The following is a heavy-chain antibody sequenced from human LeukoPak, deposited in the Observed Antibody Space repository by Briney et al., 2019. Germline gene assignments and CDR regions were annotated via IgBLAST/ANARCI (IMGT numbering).Heavy chain of an antibody. V-gene: IGHV1-2*02. CDR2: INPNSGGT. D-gene: IGHD6-13*01. CDR1: GYTFTGYY. J-gene: IGHJ4*02. Sequence: ASVNVSCKASGYTFTGYYMHWVRQAPGQGLEWMGGINPNSGGTNYAQKCQGRVTTTRDTSISTAYMELSRLRSDDTAVYYCARGPHRVPNYSSSPSWGFDYWGQGTLVTVSS. CDR3: ARGPHRVPNYSSSPSWGFDY.